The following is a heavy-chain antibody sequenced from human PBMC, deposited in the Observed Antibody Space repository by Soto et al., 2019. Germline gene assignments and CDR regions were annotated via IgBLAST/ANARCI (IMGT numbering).Heavy chain of an antibody. CDR1: GGTFSSYA. D-gene: IGHD5-18*01. CDR2: IIPIFGTA. Sequence: ASVNFYCKASGGTFSSYAISWVRQAPGQRLDWMGGIIPIFGTANYAQKFQGRVTITADESTSTAYMELSSLRSEDTAVYYCARDRTAMVTSPWFDPWGQGTLVPVSS. V-gene: IGHV1-69*13. CDR3: ARDRTAMVTSPWFDP. J-gene: IGHJ5*02.